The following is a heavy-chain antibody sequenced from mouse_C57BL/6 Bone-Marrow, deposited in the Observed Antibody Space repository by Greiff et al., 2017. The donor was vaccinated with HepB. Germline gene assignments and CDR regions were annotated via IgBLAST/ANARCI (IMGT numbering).Heavy chain of an antibody. J-gene: IGHJ3*01. Sequence: QVQLQQSGAELVRPGPSVKVSCKASGYAFNNYLIEWVKQRPGQGLEWIGMINPGSGGTNYNEKFKGKATLTADKSSSTAYMQISSLTSADSAVYFGAGGRGYSLAVFAYWGQGTLVTVSA. CDR3: AGGRGYSLAVFAY. V-gene: IGHV1-54*01. CDR2: INPGSGGT. D-gene: IGHD2-3*01. CDR1: GYAFNNYL.